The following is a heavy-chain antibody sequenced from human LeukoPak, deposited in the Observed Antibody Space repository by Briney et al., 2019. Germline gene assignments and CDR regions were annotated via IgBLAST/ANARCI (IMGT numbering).Heavy chain of an antibody. V-gene: IGHV1-69*13. Sequence: SVKVSCKASGYTFTGYYMHWVRQAPGQGLEWMGGIIPIFGTANYAQKFQGRVTITADESTSTAYMELSSLRSEDTAVYYCARDSVDIVVVPAAINWFDPWGQGTLVTVSS. CDR3: ARDSVDIVVVPAAINWFDP. CDR2: IIPIFGTA. CDR1: GYTFTGYY. J-gene: IGHJ5*02. D-gene: IGHD2-2*01.